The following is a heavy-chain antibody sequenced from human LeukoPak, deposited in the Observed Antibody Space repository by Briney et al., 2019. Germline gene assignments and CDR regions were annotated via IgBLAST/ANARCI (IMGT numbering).Heavy chain of an antibody. CDR2: IIPILGIA. CDR3: ARGSVFGVVIITH. J-gene: IGHJ4*02. Sequence: SVKVSCKASGGTFSSYTISWVRQAPGQGLEWMGRIIPILGIANYAQKFQGRVTITADKSTSTAYMELSSLRSEDTAVYYCARGSVFGVVIITHWGQGTLVTVSS. V-gene: IGHV1-69*02. CDR1: GGTFSSYT. D-gene: IGHD3-3*01.